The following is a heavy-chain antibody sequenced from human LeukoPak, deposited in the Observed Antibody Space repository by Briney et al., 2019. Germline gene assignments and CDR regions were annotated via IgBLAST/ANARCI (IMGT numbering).Heavy chain of an antibody. CDR1: GFTFSNYW. V-gene: IGHV3-7*01. D-gene: IGHD1-26*01. Sequence: GGSLRLSCAASGFTFSNYWMSWVRQAPGKGLEWVAQIKQDGSENYYVDSVKGRFTISRDNAKNSLYLQLNSLGAEDTALYYCARDKQVGATTGSWFDPWGQGTLVTVSS. CDR2: IKQDGSEN. J-gene: IGHJ5*02. CDR3: ARDKQVGATTGSWFDP.